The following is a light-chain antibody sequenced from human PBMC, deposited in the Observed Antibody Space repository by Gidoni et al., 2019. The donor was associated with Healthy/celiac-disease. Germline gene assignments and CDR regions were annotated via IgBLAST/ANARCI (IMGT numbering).Light chain of an antibody. CDR2: AAS. CDR3: QKYNSAPPWT. V-gene: IGKV1-27*01. J-gene: IGKJ1*01. Sequence: DIQTTQSPSSLSASVGDRVTITCRASQGISNYLAWYQQKPGKVPKLLFYAASTLQSGVPSRFSGSGSGTDFTLTISSLQPEDVATYYCQKYNSAPPWTFGQGTKVEIK. CDR1: QGISNY.